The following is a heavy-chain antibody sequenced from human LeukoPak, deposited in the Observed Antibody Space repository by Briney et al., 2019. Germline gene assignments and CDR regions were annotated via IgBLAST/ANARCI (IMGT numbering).Heavy chain of an antibody. D-gene: IGHD1-1*01. CDR3: ARAYNPFAGY. CDR1: GFTFSSYS. CDR2: ISSSSSYI. J-gene: IGHJ4*02. Sequence: KSGGSLRLYCAASGFTFSSYSMNWVRQAPGKGLEWVLSISSSSSYIDYADSVKGRFTISRDNAKNSLYLQMNSLRAEDTAVYYCARAYNPFAGYWGQGTLVTVSS. V-gene: IGHV3-21*01.